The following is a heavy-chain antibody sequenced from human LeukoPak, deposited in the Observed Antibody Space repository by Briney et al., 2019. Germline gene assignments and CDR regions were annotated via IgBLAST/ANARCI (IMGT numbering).Heavy chain of an antibody. CDR2: ISYDGSNK. V-gene: IGHV3-30*04. CDR1: GFTFSSYA. Sequence: GGSLRLSCAASGFTFSSYAMHWVRQAPGEGLEWVAVISYDGSNKYYADSVKGRFTISRDNSKNTLYLQMNGLRAEDAAVYYCARAGRYFDWWGQGTLVTVSS. J-gene: IGHJ4*02. CDR3: ARAGRYFDW.